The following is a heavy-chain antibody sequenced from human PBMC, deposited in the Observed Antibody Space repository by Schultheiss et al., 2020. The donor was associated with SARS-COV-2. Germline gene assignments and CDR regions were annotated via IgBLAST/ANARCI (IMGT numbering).Heavy chain of an antibody. D-gene: IGHD3-22*01. CDR2: IYYSGST. V-gene: IGHV4-61*08. J-gene: IGHJ2*01. CDR1: GGSISSGGYY. Sequence: SETLSLTCTVSGGSISSGGYYWSWIRQHPGKGLEWIGYIYYSGSTNYNPSLKSRVTISVDTSKNQFSLKLSSVTAADTAVYYCARHYDSSGYYYWYFDLWGRGTLVTVSS. CDR3: ARHYDSSGYYYWYFDL.